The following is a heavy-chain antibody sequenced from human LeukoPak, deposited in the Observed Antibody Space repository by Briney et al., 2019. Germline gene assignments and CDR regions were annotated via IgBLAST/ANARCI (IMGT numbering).Heavy chain of an antibody. V-gene: IGHV3-33*01. J-gene: IGHJ6*02. CDR3: ARAQTGYYYGMDV. D-gene: IGHD3-10*01. CDR1: GFTFSSYG. Sequence: GGSLRLSYAASGFTFSSYGMHWVRQAPGKGLEWGAVIWYDGSNKYYADSVKGRFTISRDNSENTLYLQMNSLRAEDTAVYYCARAQTGYYYGMDVWGQGTTVTVSS. CDR2: IWYDGSNK.